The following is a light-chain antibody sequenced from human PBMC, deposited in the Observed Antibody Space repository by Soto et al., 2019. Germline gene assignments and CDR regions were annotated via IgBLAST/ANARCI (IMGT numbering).Light chain of an antibody. J-gene: IGKJ1*01. CDR2: DAS. CDR1: QGVRNSL. CDR3: NHYDTIVHT. V-gene: IGKV3-20*01. Sequence: IVFTQSPGTRWLSPGEGATLSCRASQGVRNSLLAWYQQKPGQPPRLLIYDASTRATATPERFSGSGSGTDFTLTISRMEPEDFAVYYCNHYDTIVHTFGQGTK.